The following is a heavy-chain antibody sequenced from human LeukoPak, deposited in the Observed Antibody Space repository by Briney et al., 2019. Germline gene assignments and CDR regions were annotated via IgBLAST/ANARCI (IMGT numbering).Heavy chain of an antibody. D-gene: IGHD3-3*01. CDR1: GGSISSSSYY. Sequence: KPSETLSLTCTVSGGSISSSSYYWGWIRQPPGKGLEWIGSIYYSGSTYYNPSLKSRVTISVDTSKNQFSLKLSSVTAADTAVYYCARSRPYDFWSGFPDYWGQGTLVTVSS. V-gene: IGHV4-39*01. CDR3: ARSRPYDFWSGFPDY. CDR2: IYYSGST. J-gene: IGHJ4*02.